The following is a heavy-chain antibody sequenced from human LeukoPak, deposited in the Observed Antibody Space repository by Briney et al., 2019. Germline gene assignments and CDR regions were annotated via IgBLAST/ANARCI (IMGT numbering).Heavy chain of an antibody. Sequence: PGGSLRLSCAASGFTFSNYVMSWVRQAPGKGLEWVSGISGSGESRYYADSVKGRFTISKEDSENTLYLEMNNLRVEDTAVYYCARAGSSWSLDYWGQGTLVTVSS. CDR3: ARAGSSWSLDY. V-gene: IGHV3-23*01. D-gene: IGHD6-13*01. CDR2: ISGSGESR. J-gene: IGHJ4*02. CDR1: GFTFSNYV.